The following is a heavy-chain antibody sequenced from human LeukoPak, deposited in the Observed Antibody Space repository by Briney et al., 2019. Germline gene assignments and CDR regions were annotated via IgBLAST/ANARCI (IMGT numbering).Heavy chain of an antibody. CDR1: GFTFSSYW. CDR3: ARVARAEDYFDY. CDR2: INSDGSST. Sequence: PGGSLRLSCAASGFTFSSYWMHWVRQAPGKGLVWVSRINSDGSSTSYADSVKGRFTISRDNAKNTLYLQMSSLRAEDTAVYYCARVARAEDYFDYWGQGTLVTVSS. V-gene: IGHV3-74*01. J-gene: IGHJ4*02.